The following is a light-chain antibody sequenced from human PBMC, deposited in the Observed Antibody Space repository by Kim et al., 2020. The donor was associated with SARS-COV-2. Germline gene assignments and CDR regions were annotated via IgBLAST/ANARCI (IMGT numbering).Light chain of an antibody. CDR1: PLATHH. Sequence: PDQTATITFSADPLATHHTYWYQMRPGQAPLLVMFQGTERPSGIPELFSGSRSGTTVTLTISGVQATDEADYYCQSADNSGNYWVFGGGTQLTVL. V-gene: IGLV3-25*03. CDR2: QGT. J-gene: IGLJ3*02. CDR3: QSADNSGNYWV.